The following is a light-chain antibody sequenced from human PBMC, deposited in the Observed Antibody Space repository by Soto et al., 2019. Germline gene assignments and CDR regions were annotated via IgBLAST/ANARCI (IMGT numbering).Light chain of an antibody. CDR2: GVS. CDR1: LTISKS. J-gene: IGKJ4*01. Sequence: DIQMTQSPSSLSASVGDRVTITCRASLTISKSLNWYQQKPGKAPKVLIHGVSNLQSGVPSRFSGSGSGTDFTLTISSLQPEDVAIYYCQQSYRAPLTFGGGTSVEIK. CDR3: QQSYRAPLT. V-gene: IGKV1-39*01.